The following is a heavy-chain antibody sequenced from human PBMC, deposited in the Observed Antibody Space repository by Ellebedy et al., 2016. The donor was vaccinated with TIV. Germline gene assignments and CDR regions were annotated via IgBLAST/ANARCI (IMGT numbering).Heavy chain of an antibody. V-gene: IGHV3-30*04. D-gene: IGHD1-26*01. CDR2: ISYDGRSK. CDR1: GFTFSTHA. CDR3: ARSRWELLNAFDI. Sequence: GESLKISCAASGFTFSTHAMHWVRQAPGKGLEWMAIISYDGRSKYYADSVKGRFTISRDKSKKTLYLEMNSLRAEDTAMYYCARSRWELLNAFDIWGQGTMVTVSS. J-gene: IGHJ3*02.